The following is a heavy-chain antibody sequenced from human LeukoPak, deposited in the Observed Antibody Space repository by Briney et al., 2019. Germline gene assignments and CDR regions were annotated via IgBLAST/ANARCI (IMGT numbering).Heavy chain of an antibody. CDR2: IYTSRST. Sequence: SETLSLTCIISGASISSSAYYWSWIRQPAGKGLEWIGRIYTSRSTNYIPSLKSRLTISVDTSKNQFSLRLSSVTAADTAVYYCARDAWFGAGRTFDYWGQGTLVTVSS. CDR1: GASISSSAYY. D-gene: IGHD3-10*01. V-gene: IGHV4-61*02. J-gene: IGHJ4*02. CDR3: ARDAWFGAGRTFDY.